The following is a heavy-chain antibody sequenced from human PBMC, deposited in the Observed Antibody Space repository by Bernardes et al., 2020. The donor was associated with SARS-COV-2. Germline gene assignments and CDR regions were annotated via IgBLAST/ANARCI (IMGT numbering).Heavy chain of an antibody. J-gene: IGHJ4*02. D-gene: IGHD4-17*01. CDR2: IYYSGST. CDR3: ARHGTSRDYRYYFDY. V-gene: IGHV4-59*08. Sequence: SETLSLTCTVSGDSISSYYWSWIRQPPGKGLQWIGYIYYSGSTTYYPSLKSRVTISVDTSKNQFSLKLSSVTAADTAVYYCARHGTSRDYRYYFDYWGQGTLVTVSS. CDR1: GDSISSYY.